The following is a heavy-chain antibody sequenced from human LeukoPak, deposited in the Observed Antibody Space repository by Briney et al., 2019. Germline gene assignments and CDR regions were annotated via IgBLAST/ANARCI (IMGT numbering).Heavy chain of an antibody. J-gene: IGHJ4*02. CDR3: AKDYAVGSIDC. D-gene: IGHD3-16*01. CDR1: GLTFSGFA. V-gene: IGHV3-23*01. Sequence: GGSLRLSCAASGLTFSGFAMSSIRQAPGEGLEWVSSISRSGESTFYADSVRGRFTIPRDNSKNTVSLQMESLRAEDTALYYCAKDYAVGSIDCCDQGTLVTVSS. CDR2: ISRSGEST.